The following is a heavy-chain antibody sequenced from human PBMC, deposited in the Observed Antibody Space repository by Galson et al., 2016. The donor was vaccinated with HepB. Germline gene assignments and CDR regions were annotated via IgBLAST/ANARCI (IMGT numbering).Heavy chain of an antibody. J-gene: IGHJ3*01. D-gene: IGHD3-22*01. CDR2: LSGSGVIT. V-gene: IGHV3-23*01. CDR1: GFTFSEYA. CDR3: AKHMIASAPDAFDV. Sequence: SLRLSCAASGFTFSEYAMSWVRQAPGKGLEWVSTLSGSGVITNFANSVTGRFTISRDDSKNTVFLQMNSLRAEDTAIYYCAKHMIASAPDAFDVWGQGTLVTVSS.